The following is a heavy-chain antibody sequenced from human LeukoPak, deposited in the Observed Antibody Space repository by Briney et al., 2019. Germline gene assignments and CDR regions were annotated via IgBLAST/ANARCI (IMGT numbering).Heavy chain of an antibody. J-gene: IGHJ4*02. Sequence: GGSLRLSCAASGFTVSSNYMSWVRQAPGKGLEWVSVIYSGGSTYYADSVKGKFTISRDNSKNTLYLQMNSLRAEDTAVYYCARDSSGWYYFDYWGQGTLVTVSS. D-gene: IGHD6-19*01. CDR3: ARDSSGWYYFDY. V-gene: IGHV3-66*01. CDR1: GFTVSSNY. CDR2: IYSGGST.